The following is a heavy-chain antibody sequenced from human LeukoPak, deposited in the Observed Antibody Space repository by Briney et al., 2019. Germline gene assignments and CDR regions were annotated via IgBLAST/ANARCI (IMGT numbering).Heavy chain of an antibody. CDR1: GYSFSSYS. CDR3: ARRACSGDSCLDY. J-gene: IGHJ4*02. D-gene: IGHD2-15*01. CDR2: IYLGDSDT. Sequence: GESLKISCKGSGYSFSSYSIGWVRQMPGKGLEWMGIIYLGDSDTRCSPSFQGQVTISGDKSINTAYVHWRNLKASDTAIYYCARRACSGDSCLDYWGQGTLVTVSS. V-gene: IGHV5-51*01.